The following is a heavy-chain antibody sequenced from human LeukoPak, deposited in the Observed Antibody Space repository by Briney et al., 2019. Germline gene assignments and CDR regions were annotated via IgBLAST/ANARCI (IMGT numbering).Heavy chain of an antibody. CDR3: ARLRNVGGNPHPFNV. J-gene: IGHJ3*01. CDR2: ISSSNSYR. Sequence: GGSLRLSCAASGFTFSNHNMNWVRQAPGKGLEWVSSISSSNSYRYYADSEKGRFTISRDNAKNSLYLQMNSLRAEDTAVYYCARLRNVGGNPHPFNVWGQGTTVTVSS. V-gene: IGHV3-21*01. D-gene: IGHD4-23*01. CDR1: GFTFSNHN.